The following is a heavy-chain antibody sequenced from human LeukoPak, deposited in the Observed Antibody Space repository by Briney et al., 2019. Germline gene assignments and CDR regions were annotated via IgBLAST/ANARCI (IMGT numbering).Heavy chain of an antibody. J-gene: IGHJ4*02. CDR1: GFTFSSHW. CDR3: ARDISRFLEWLPDY. V-gene: IGHV3-74*01. D-gene: IGHD3-3*01. CDR2: IESDGSST. Sequence: PGGSLRLSCAASGFTFSSHWMHWVRQAPGKGLEWVSRIESDGSSTSYADSVKGRFTISRDNAKNTLYLQMNSLRAEDTAVYYCARDISRFLEWLPDYWGQGTLVTVSS.